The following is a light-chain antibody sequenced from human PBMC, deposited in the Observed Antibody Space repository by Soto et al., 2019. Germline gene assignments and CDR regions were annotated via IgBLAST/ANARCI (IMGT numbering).Light chain of an antibody. CDR2: LGS. CDR1: QRLLHSNGNTF. Sequence: EIVMTQSTPSLTVTPGEPASISGRSSQRLLHSNGNTFLDWYVQKPGQSPQLLIYLGSNRASGVPDRVSGSEAGTDFTLKISRVEAEDVGVYYCMQALQTPYTFGQGTKLEIK. CDR3: MQALQTPYT. J-gene: IGKJ2*01. V-gene: IGKV2-28*01.